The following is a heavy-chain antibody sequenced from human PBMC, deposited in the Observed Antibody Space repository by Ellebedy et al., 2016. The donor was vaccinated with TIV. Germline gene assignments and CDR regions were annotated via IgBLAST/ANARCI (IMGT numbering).Heavy chain of an antibody. D-gene: IGHD3-22*01. CDR2: ISYDGSNK. CDR1: GFTFSSYA. J-gene: IGHJ4*02. Sequence: GESLKISXAASGFTFSSYAMHWVRQAPGKGLEWVAVISYDGSNKYYADSVKGRFTISRDNSKNTLYLQMNSLRAEDTAVYYCAKGADSSGYLAHFDYWGQGTLVTVSS. CDR3: AKGADSSGYLAHFDY. V-gene: IGHV3-30-3*01.